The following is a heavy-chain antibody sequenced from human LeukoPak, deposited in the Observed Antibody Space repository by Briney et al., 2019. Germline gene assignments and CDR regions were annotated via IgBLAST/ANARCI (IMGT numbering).Heavy chain of an antibody. J-gene: IGHJ1*01. Sequence: SETLSLTCAVSGGSISSSNWWRWVRQPPGKVLEWIGEIYHSGRTNYNPSLKSRVTISVDTSKNQFSQKLSSVTAADTAVDYCARDDSGSYGFTDYFQHWGQGTLVTVSS. CDR3: ARDDSGSYGFTDYFQH. V-gene: IGHV4-4*02. CDR1: GGSISSSNW. CDR2: IYHSGRT. D-gene: IGHD1-26*01.